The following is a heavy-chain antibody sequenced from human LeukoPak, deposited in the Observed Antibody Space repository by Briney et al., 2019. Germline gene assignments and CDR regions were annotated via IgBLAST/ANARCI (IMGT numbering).Heavy chain of an antibody. D-gene: IGHD5-18*01. J-gene: IGHJ4*02. CDR3: ARAHADTDMVTFDY. CDR1: GYTFTGYY. V-gene: IGHV1-2*02. Sequence: ASVKVSCKASGYTFTGYYMHWVRQAPGQGLEWMGWINPNSGGTNYAQKFQGRVTMTRDTSISTAYMELSRLRSDDTAVYYCARAHADTDMVTFDYWGQGTLVTVSS. CDR2: INPNSGGT.